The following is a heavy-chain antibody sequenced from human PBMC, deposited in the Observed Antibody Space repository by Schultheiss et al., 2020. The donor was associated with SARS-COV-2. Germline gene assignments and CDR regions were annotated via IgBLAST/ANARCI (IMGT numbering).Heavy chain of an antibody. CDR3: ARESIVGATRRGYYGMDV. CDR1: GFTFSSYS. D-gene: IGHD1-26*01. V-gene: IGHV3-48*01. J-gene: IGHJ6*02. Sequence: GGSLRLSCAASGFTFSSYSMNWVRQAPGKGLEWVPYISSSSSTIYYADSVKGRFTISRDNAKNSLYLQMNSLRAEDTAVYYCARESIVGATRRGYYGMDVWGQGTTVTVSS. CDR2: ISSSSSTI.